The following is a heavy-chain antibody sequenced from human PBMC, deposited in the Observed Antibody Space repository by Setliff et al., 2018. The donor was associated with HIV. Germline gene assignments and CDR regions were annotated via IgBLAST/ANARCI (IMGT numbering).Heavy chain of an antibody. D-gene: IGHD3-22*01. CDR3: ARATGDSGYPRFFNY. Sequence: SETLSLTCAVYGGSFSGYYWSWIRQPPGKGLEWIGGLNHSGSTNYNPSLKRRVTMSVDTSKNHFSLKLSSVTAADTAVYYCARATGDSGYPRFFNYWGQGTLVTVSS. V-gene: IGHV4-34*01. CDR2: LNHSGST. J-gene: IGHJ4*02. CDR1: GGSFSGYY.